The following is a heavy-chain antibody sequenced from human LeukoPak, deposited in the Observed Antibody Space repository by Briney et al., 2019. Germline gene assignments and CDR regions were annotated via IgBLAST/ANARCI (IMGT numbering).Heavy chain of an antibody. Sequence: PGRSLRLSCVASGFTFSSYAMHWVRQAPGKGLEWVAVISYDGSNKYYADSVKGRFTISRDNSKNALYLQMNSLRAEDTAVYYCARDIPDYWGQGTLVTVSS. CDR3: ARDIPDY. J-gene: IGHJ4*02. V-gene: IGHV3-30-3*01. D-gene: IGHD2-21*01. CDR1: GFTFSSYA. CDR2: ISYDGSNK.